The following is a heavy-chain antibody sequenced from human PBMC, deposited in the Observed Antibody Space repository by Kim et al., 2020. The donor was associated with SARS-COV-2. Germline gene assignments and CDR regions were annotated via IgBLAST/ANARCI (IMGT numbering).Heavy chain of an antibody. Sequence: TEYAASVKGRFTISRDDSKSIAYLQMNSLKTEDTAVYYCTRDSEIYMDVWGKGTTVTVSS. V-gene: IGHV3-49*02. CDR2: T. J-gene: IGHJ6*03. CDR3: TRDSEIYMDV.